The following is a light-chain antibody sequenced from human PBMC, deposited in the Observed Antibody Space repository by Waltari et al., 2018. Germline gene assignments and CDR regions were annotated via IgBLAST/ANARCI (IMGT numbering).Light chain of an antibody. Sequence: DIVMTQSPDSLAVSLGERATINCKSSQSVLYSSNNKNYLTWYQKKPGQPPKRPIYWASTRESGVPDRFSGSGSGTDFTLTISSLQAEDVAVYYCQQYYNTPFTFGPGTKVDVK. V-gene: IGKV4-1*01. CDR1: QSVLYSSNNKNY. CDR2: WAS. J-gene: IGKJ3*01. CDR3: QQYYNTPFT.